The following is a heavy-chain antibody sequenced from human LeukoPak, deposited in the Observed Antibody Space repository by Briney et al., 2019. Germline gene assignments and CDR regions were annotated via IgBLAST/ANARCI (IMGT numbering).Heavy chain of an antibody. V-gene: IGHV3-30*04. CDR3: ARRGATGGSYYFEQ. J-gene: IGHJ4*02. CDR2: ISSDGSKK. D-gene: IGHD2-15*01. Sequence: GGSLRLSCAASGFTVSSYAMHWVRQAPGKGLEWVAFISSDGSKKYYADSVKGRFTISRDGSKNTLYLQMNSLRPDDTAVYYCARRGATGGSYYFEQWGQGTLVTVSS. CDR1: GFTVSSYA.